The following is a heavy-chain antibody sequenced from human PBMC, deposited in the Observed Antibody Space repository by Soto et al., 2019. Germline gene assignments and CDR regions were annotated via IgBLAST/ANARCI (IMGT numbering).Heavy chain of an antibody. V-gene: IGHV1-18*01. Sequence: QVQLVQSGAEVRKPGASVKVSCKASGYSFTNYGISWVRQAPGQGLEGMGWISAYNGNTNFAQKVQGRVTMATDTSTTTAYMELRRLRSDDTAIYYCARAFRHQNAVATLTFEYWGQGTLVTVSS. CDR3: ARAFRHQNAVATLTFEY. CDR1: GYSFTNYG. J-gene: IGHJ4*02. D-gene: IGHD6-19*01. CDR2: ISAYNGNT.